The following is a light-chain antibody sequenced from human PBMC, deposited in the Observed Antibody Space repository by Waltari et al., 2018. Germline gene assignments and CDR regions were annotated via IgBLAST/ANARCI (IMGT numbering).Light chain of an antibody. CDR2: DAS. V-gene: IGKV3-20*01. CDR1: QSVGRS. Sequence: ELVLTQSPGTLSLFPGERATLSCRASQSVGRSLAWYQQTPGQAPRLLSYDASSRATGMPDRFSGSGSGTDFSLTITRLEPEDFAVYVCQHYVGLPVTFGQGTKVEIK. J-gene: IGKJ1*01. CDR3: QHYVGLPVT.